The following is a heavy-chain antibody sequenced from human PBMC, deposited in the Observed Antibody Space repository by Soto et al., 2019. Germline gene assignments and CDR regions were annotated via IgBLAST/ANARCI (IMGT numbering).Heavy chain of an antibody. CDR2: IKQDGSEK. Sequence: GGSLRLSCAASGFTFSSYWMSWVRQAPGKGLEWVANIKQDGSEKYYVDSVKGRFTISRDNAKNSLYLQMNSLRAEDTAVYYCARCRSSGWYLGGWFDPWGQGTLVTVSS. CDR3: ARCRSSGWYLGGWFDP. D-gene: IGHD6-19*01. J-gene: IGHJ5*02. V-gene: IGHV3-7*05. CDR1: GFTFSSYW.